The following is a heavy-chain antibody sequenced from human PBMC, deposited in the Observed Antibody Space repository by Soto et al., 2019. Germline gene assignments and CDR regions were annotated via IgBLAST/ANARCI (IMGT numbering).Heavy chain of an antibody. CDR3: ARYGDYAAFDI. D-gene: IGHD4-17*01. J-gene: IGHJ3*02. Sequence: SETLSLTCTVSGGSISSYYWSWIRQPPGKGLEWIGYIYYSGSTNYNPSLKSRVTISVDTSKNQFSLKPSSVTAADTAVYYCARYGDYAAFDIWGQGTMVTVSS. V-gene: IGHV4-59*01. CDR2: IYYSGST. CDR1: GGSISSYY.